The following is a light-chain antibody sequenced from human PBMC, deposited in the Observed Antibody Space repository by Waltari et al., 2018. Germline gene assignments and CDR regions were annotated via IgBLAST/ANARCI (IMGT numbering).Light chain of an antibody. J-gene: IGKJ4*01. Sequence: DIQMTQSPSSLSASVGDRVTITCPASQSISSYLNWYQQKPGKAPKLLIYAASSLQSGVPSRFSDSGSGTDFTLTISSLQPEDFATYYCQQSYSTPLTFGGGTKVEIK. CDR1: QSISSY. CDR3: QQSYSTPLT. CDR2: AAS. V-gene: IGKV1-39*01.